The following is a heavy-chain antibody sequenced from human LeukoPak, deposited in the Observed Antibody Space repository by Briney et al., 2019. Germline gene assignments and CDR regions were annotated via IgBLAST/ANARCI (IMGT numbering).Heavy chain of an antibody. J-gene: IGHJ4*02. V-gene: IGHV3-23*01. Sequence: GGSLRPSCAASGFTFSIYAMSWVRQAPGKGLAWVSGLNEDGGYTYYADSVKGRFTISRDNSENTLYLQMSSLRPEDTAIYYCVRDFSCSGGSCPLFDSWGQGTLVSVSS. CDR3: VRDFSCSGGSCPLFDS. D-gene: IGHD2-15*01. CDR2: LNEDGGYT. CDR1: GFTFSIYA.